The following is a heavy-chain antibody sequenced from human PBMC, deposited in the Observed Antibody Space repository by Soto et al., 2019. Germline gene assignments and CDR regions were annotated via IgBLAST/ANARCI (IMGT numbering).Heavy chain of an antibody. CDR3: ARKDSSSPLPHTLDY. CDR1: GYSFTSYW. Sequence: GESLKISCKGSGYSFTSYWIGWVRQMPGKGLEWMGIIYPGDSDTRYSPSFQGQVTISADKSISTAYLQWSSLKASDTAMYYCARKDSSSPLPHTLDYWGQGTLVTVSS. V-gene: IGHV5-51*01. J-gene: IGHJ4*02. D-gene: IGHD6-13*01. CDR2: IYPGDSDT.